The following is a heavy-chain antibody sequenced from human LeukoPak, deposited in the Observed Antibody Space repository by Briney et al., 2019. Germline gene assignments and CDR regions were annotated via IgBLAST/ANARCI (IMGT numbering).Heavy chain of an antibody. D-gene: IGHD3-16*01. CDR2: ISSSSSYI. CDR3: ATGCMITFGGVSDY. CDR1: GFTFSSYS. Sequence: GGSLRLSCAASGFTFSSYSMNWVRQAPGKGLEWVSSISSSSSYIYYADSVKGRFTISRDNAKNSLYLQMNSLTAEDTAVYYCATGCMITFGGVSDYWGQGTLVTVSS. J-gene: IGHJ4*02. V-gene: IGHV3-21*01.